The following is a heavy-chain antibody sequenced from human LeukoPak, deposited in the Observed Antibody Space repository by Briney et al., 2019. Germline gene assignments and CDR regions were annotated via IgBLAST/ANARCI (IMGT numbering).Heavy chain of an antibody. CDR1: GGSISSSSYY. D-gene: IGHD6-13*01. J-gene: IGHJ4*02. CDR2: IYYSGST. V-gene: IGHV4-39*07. Sequence: SETLSLTCTVSGGSISSSSYYWGWIRQPPGKGLEWIGSIYYSGSTYYNPSLKSRVTISVDTSKNQFSLKLSSVTAADTAVYYCARGSSSSFPDYWGQGTLVTVSS. CDR3: ARGSSSSFPDY.